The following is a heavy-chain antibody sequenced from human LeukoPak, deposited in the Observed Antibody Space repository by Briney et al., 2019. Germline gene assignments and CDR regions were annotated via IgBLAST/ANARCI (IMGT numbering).Heavy chain of an antibody. Sequence: SETLSLTCTVSGGSISSGGYYWSWIRQPPGKGLEWIGYIYHSGSTYYNPSLKSRVTISVDKSKNQFSLELSSVTAADTAVYYCARVEGIMVRGADYNWFDPWGQGTLVTVSS. J-gene: IGHJ5*02. V-gene: IGHV4-30-2*01. D-gene: IGHD3-10*01. CDR1: GGSISSGGYY. CDR3: ARVEGIMVRGADYNWFDP. CDR2: IYHSGST.